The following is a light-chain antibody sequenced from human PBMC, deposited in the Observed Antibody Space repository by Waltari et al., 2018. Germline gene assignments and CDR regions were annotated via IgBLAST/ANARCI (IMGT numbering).Light chain of an antibody. Sequence: DIQMTQSPSSLSASVGDRVTITCRASQSISTYLNWYQQKPGKAPKLLIYYASSLQSGVPSRFSGSGSGTDFTLTISSLQPEDFATYHCQHFKTYPITFGQGT. CDR3: QHFKTYPIT. CDR1: QSISTY. CDR2: YAS. J-gene: IGKJ5*01. V-gene: IGKV1-39*01.